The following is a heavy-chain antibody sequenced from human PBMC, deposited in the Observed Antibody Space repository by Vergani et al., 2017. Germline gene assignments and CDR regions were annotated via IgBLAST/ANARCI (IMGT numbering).Heavy chain of an antibody. CDR2: IRYDGSNK. J-gene: IGHJ5*01. CDR3: ARWGNEKRLDS. V-gene: IGHV3-30*02. Sequence: QVQLVESGGGVVQPGGSLRLSCAASGFTFSSYRMHWVRQAPGKGLEWVAFIRYDGSNKYYADSVKGRFTISRDNSKNTLYLQMNSLRVEDTAVYYCARWGNEKRLDSWGQGTLVTVSS. D-gene: IGHD1-1*01. CDR1: GFTFSSYR.